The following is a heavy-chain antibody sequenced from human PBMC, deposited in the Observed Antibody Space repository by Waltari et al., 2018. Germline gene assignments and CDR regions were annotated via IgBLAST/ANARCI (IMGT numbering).Heavy chain of an antibody. J-gene: IGHJ6*02. D-gene: IGHD1-26*01. CDR3: ARHRGSPGYYYGMDV. CDR1: GYRFTTHW. Sequence: EVQLVQSGAEVKKPGESLKICCQGSGYRFTTHWIDWVRQVPGKGLEWMGIFYPGDSDTRYSPSFQGQVTISADKSISTAYLQWSSLKASDTAMYYCARHRGSPGYYYGMDVWGQGTMVTVSS. V-gene: IGHV5-51*01. CDR2: FYPGDSDT.